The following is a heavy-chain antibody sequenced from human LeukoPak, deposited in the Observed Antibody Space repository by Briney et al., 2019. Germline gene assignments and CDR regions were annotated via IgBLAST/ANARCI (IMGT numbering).Heavy chain of an antibody. D-gene: IGHD6-25*01. CDR2: IYYSGST. J-gene: IGHJ5*02. V-gene: IGHV4-59*01. Sequence: SETLSLTCTVSGGSIRSYYWSWIRQPPGKGLEWIGHIYYSGSTNYNPSLKSRVTISVDTSKNQFSLKLSSVTAADTAVYYCAREASGPSFDPWGQGTLVTVSS. CDR1: GGSIRSYY. CDR3: AREASGPSFDP.